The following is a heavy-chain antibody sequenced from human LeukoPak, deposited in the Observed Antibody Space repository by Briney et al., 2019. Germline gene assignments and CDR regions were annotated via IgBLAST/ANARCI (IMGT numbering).Heavy chain of an antibody. CDR3: ATAKLLWFGESSH. J-gene: IGHJ4*02. V-gene: IGHV1-18*01. CDR1: GYTFTSYG. D-gene: IGHD3-10*01. CDR2: ISAYNGNT. Sequence: EASVKVSCKASGYTFTSYGIRWVRQAPGQGLEWMGWISAYNGNTNYAQKLQGRVTMTTDTSTSTAYMELRSLRSDDTAVYYCATAKLLWFGESSHWGQGTLVTVSS.